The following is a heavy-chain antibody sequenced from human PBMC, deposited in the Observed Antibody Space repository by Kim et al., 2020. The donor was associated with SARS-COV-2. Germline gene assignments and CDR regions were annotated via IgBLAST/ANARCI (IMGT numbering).Heavy chain of an antibody. Sequence: ASVKVSCKASGYTFTSYDINWVRQATGQGLEWMGWMNPNSGNTGYAQKFQGRVTMTRNTSISTAYMELSSLRSEDTAVYYCASYHCSSTSCYDDYWGQGTLVTVSS. J-gene: IGHJ4*02. D-gene: IGHD2-2*01. CDR3: ASYHCSSTSCYDDY. CDR2: MNPNSGNT. CDR1: GYTFTSYD. V-gene: IGHV1-8*01.